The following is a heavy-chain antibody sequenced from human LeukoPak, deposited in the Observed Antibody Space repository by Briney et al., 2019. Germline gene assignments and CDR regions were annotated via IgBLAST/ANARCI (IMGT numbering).Heavy chain of an antibody. J-gene: IGHJ4*02. Sequence: PSETLSLTCTVSGGSISGYYWTWIRQPPGKGLEWIGYIYYSGSTNYNPSLKSRVTISIDTSKNQFSLKLSSVTAADTAVYYCARANTLYETYYFDYWGQGTLVTVSS. CDR2: IYYSGST. CDR1: GGSISGYY. V-gene: IGHV4-59*01. CDR3: ARANTLYETYYFDY. D-gene: IGHD5/OR15-5a*01.